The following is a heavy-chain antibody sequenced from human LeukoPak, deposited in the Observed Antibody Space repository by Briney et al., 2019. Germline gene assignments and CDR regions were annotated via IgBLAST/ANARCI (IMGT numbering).Heavy chain of an antibody. V-gene: IGHV3-11*04. CDR1: GVTISHYY. D-gene: IGHD1-26*01. CDR2: ISDGGTTI. Sequence: PGGSPRLSCEASGVTISHYYMSWIRQAPGKGLQWLAYISDGGTTIFYADSGEGRFTISRDNAKNSVYLQLNSLTAEDTAVYYCARVGKVGATGALDIWGQGTPVAVSS. CDR3: ARVGKVGATGALDI. J-gene: IGHJ3*02.